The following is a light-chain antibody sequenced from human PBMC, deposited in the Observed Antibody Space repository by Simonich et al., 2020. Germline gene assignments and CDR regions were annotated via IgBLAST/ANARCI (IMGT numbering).Light chain of an antibody. V-gene: IGLV6-57*03. CDR1: SGSIASNN. J-gene: IGLJ3*02. CDR2: EDN. CDR3: QSYDSSNRV. Sequence: NFMLTQPHSVSESPGKTVTISCTRRSGSIASNNVQWYQHRPGSAPTTVIYEDNQSPSGVPDRFAGSIDSSSNSASSTISGLKTEDEADYYCQSYDSSNRVFGGGTKLTVL.